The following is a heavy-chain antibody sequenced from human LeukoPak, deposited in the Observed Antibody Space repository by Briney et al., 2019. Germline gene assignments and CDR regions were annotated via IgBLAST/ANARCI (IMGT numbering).Heavy chain of an antibody. CDR3: ATQPGRGSPFKF. D-gene: IGHD2-8*02. CDR2: ISTYTVET. V-gene: IGHV1-18*01. J-gene: IGHJ4*02. CDR1: GYTFTSYD. Sequence: ASVKVSCKASGYTFTSYDINWVRQAPGQGLEWMGWISTYTVETIYAQKFQGRVTLSTDTSTSTAYMELRSLRSDDTAVYYCATQPGRGSPFKFWGQGTLVTVSS.